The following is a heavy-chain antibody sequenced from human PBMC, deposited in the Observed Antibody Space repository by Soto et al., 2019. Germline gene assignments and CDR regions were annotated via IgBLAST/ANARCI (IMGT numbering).Heavy chain of an antibody. CDR2: ISYDGSHK. Sequence: QVQLVESGGGVVQPGRSLRLSCAASGFTFNSYGMHWVRQAPGKGLEWVAIISYDGSHKYYGDSVRGRFTISRDNSKKPLYLKMNSQRAEARGVYSWGKGFGSESPPPGWYSDLGGRAPLVIVSS. D-gene: IGHD3-16*01. CDR1: GFTFNSYG. J-gene: IGHJ2*01. CDR3: GKGFGSESPPPGWYSDL. V-gene: IGHV3-30*18.